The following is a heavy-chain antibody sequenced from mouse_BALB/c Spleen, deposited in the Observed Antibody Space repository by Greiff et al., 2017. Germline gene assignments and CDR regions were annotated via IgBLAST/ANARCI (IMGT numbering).Heavy chain of an antibody. CDR2: INPGSSTI. CDR3: ARRGNWDDYAMDY. Sequence: EVKLMESGGGLVQPGGSLNLSCAASGFDFSRYWMSWARQAPGKGQEWIGEINPGSSTINYTPSLKDKFIISRDNAKNTLYLQMSKVRSEDTALYYCARRGNWDDYAMDYWGQGTSVTVSS. CDR1: GFDFSRYW. V-gene: IGHV4-2*02. D-gene: IGHD4-1*01. J-gene: IGHJ4*01.